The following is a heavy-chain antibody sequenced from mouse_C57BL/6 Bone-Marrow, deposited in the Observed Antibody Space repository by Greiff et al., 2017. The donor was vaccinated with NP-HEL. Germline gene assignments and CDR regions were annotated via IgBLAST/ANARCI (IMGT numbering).Heavy chain of an antibody. CDR3: AIPVYFDY. Sequence: EVQLKESGPELVKPGASVKISCKASGYSFTGYYMNWVKQSPEKSLEWIGEINPSTGGTTYNQKFKAKATLTVDKSSSTAYMQLKSLTSEDSAVYYCAIPVYFDYWGQGTTLTVSS. V-gene: IGHV1-42*01. CDR2: INPSTGGT. CDR1: GYSFTGYY. J-gene: IGHJ2*01.